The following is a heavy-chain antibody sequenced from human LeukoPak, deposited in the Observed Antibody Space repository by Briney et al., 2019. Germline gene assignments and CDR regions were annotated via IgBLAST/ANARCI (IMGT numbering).Heavy chain of an antibody. Sequence: PGGSLRLSCAASGFTFSSYAMSWVRQAPGKGLEWVSAISGSGSSTYYADSVKGRFTISRDNSKNTLYLQMNSLRAEDTAVYYCAKGYYYDSSVKYYFDYWGQGTLVTVSP. V-gene: IGHV3-23*01. CDR2: ISGSGSST. D-gene: IGHD3-22*01. CDR3: AKGYYYDSSVKYYFDY. J-gene: IGHJ4*02. CDR1: GFTFSSYA.